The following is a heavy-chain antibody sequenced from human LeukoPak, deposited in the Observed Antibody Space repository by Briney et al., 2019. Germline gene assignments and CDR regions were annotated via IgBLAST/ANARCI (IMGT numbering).Heavy chain of an antibody. Sequence: GGSLRLSCAASGFTFSDYYMSWIRQAPGKGLEWISYISPDSKTIRYADSVKGRFTFSRDNARNSLYLQMNSLGADDTAVYYCARHGYGASRVTFDICGQGTMVTVSS. J-gene: IGHJ3*02. CDR1: GFTFSDYY. CDR3: ARHGYGASRVTFDI. D-gene: IGHD4-17*01. CDR2: ISPDSKTI. V-gene: IGHV3-11*04.